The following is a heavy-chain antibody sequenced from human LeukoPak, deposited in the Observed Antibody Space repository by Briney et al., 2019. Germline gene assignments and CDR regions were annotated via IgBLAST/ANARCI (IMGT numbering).Heavy chain of an antibody. CDR3: ARGATYYYDSSGQSGIDP. CDR2: MNPNSGNT. J-gene: IGHJ5*02. V-gene: IGHV1-8*03. CDR1: GYTFTSYD. D-gene: IGHD3-22*01. Sequence: EASVKVSCKASGYTFTSYDINWVRQATGQGLEWMGWMNPNSGNTGYAQKFQGRVTITRNTSISTAYMELSSLRSEDTAVYYCARGATYYYDSSGQSGIDPWGQGTLVTVSS.